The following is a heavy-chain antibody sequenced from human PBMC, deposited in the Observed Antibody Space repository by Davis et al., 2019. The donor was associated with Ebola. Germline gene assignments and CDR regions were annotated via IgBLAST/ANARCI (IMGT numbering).Heavy chain of an antibody. CDR3: ARGPAVPAVMWYFHH. J-gene: IGHJ1*01. CDR1: GGSLSGNY. V-gene: IGHV4-34*01. D-gene: IGHD2-2*01. Sequence: MPGGSLRLSCAVYGGSLSGNYWSWIRQPPEKGLEWIGEINHSGSTNYNPSLKSRVTISVDTPKNQFSLKLSSVTAADTAVYYCARGPAVPAVMWYFHHWGQGTLVTVSS. CDR2: INHSGST.